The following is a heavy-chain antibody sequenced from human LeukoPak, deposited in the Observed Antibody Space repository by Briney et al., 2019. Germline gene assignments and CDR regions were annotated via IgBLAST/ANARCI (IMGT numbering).Heavy chain of an antibody. V-gene: IGHV3-21*01. CDR3: ARDGYGDYHLEY. J-gene: IGHJ4*02. CDR1: GFTFSSYS. Sequence: PGGSLRLSCAASGFTFSSYSMNWVRQAPGKGLEWVSSITSSSSYIYYADSVKGRFTISRDNAKNSLYLQMNSLRAEDTAVHYCARDGYGDYHLEYWSQGTLVTVSS. CDR2: ITSSSSYI. D-gene: IGHD4-17*01.